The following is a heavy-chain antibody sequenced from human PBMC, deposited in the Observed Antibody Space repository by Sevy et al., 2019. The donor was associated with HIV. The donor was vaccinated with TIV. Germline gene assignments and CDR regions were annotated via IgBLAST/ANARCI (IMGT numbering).Heavy chain of an antibody. D-gene: IGHD4-17*01. CDR3: ARGTVDYVALFDY. CDR1: GFTFSDYY. J-gene: IGHJ4*02. Sequence: GESLKISCAASGFTFSDYYMSWIRQAPGKGLEGVSYISSSGSTIYYADSVKGRFTISRDNAKNSLYLQMNSLRAEDTAVYYCARGTVDYVALFDYWGQGTLVTVSS. V-gene: IGHV3-11*01. CDR2: ISSSGSTI.